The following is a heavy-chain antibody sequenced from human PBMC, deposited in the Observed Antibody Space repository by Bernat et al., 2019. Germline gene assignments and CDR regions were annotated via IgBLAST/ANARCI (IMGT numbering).Heavy chain of an antibody. Sequence: QVTLRESGPALVKPTQTLTLTCTFSGSSPSTSGMCVSWIRQPPGKALEWLARIDWDDDKYYSTSLKTRLTISKDTSKNQVVLTMTNMDPVDTATYYCARRTGAATGDDAFDIWGQGTMVTVSS. V-gene: IGHV2-70*15. CDR3: ARRTGAATGDDAFDI. J-gene: IGHJ3*02. CDR2: IDWDDDK. D-gene: IGHD6-19*01. CDR1: GSSPSTSGMC.